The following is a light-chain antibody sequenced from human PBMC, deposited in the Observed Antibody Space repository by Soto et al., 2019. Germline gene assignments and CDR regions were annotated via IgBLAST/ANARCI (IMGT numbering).Light chain of an antibody. J-gene: IGKJ4*01. CDR1: QSVSIY. CDR2: DAS. CDR3: QQRSNWPLT. Sequence: EIVLTQSPATLSLSPGERPTLSCRASQSVSIYLAWYQQKPGPAPRLLIYDASNRATGIPARFSGSGSGTYFTLTISSLEPEDFAVYYCQQRSNWPLTFGGGTKVEIK. V-gene: IGKV3-11*01.